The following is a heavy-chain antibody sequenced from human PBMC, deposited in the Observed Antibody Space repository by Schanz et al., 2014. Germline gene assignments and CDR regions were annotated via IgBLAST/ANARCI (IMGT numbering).Heavy chain of an antibody. CDR1: GFAVDNYY. Sequence: VQLVESGGGVVQPGRSLRLSCAASGFAVDNYYMSCVRQAPGRGLEWVSIIFTDGRTYYADSVKGRFTISRDNSKNTLYLQMNSLRAEDTAVYYCAKVRYSSGWRGDYFDEWGQGTLVTVAS. J-gene: IGHJ4*02. CDR3: AKVRYSSGWRGDYFDE. CDR2: IFTDGRT. D-gene: IGHD6-25*01. V-gene: IGHV3-53*01.